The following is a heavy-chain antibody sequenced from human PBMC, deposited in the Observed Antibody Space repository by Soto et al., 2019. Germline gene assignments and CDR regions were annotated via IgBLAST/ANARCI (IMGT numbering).Heavy chain of an antibody. CDR1: GFTFSSYV. D-gene: IGHD3-22*01. Sequence: GGSLRLSCAASGFTFSSYVMSWVRQAPGKGLEWVSAISGSGGNTYYADSVKGRFTISRDNSKNTLFLQMNSLRAEDTALYFCAKEMGDYYDSSGSWFDPWGQGTLVTVSS. CDR3: AKEMGDYYDSSGSWFDP. V-gene: IGHV3-23*01. J-gene: IGHJ5*02. CDR2: ISGSGGNT.